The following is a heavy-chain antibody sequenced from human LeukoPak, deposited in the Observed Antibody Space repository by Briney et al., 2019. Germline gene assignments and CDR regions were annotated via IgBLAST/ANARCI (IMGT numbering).Heavy chain of an antibody. Sequence: GGSLRLSCAASGFTFSSYAMHWVRQAPGKVLEYVSAISSNGGSTYYANSVKGRFTISRDNSKNTLYLQMGSLRAEDMAVYYCARDNYYDSSGYFTSYYFDYWGQGTLVTVSS. CDR2: ISSNGGST. CDR1: GFTFSSYA. J-gene: IGHJ4*02. V-gene: IGHV3-64*01. CDR3: ARDNYYDSSGYFTSYYFDY. D-gene: IGHD3-22*01.